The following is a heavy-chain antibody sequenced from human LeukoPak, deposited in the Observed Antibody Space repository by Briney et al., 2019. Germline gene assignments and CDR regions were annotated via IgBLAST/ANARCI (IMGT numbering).Heavy chain of an antibody. J-gene: IGHJ4*02. CDR1: AFSFSSYA. CDR2: INRNSGSI. V-gene: IGHV3-9*01. CDR3: AKDLGYDSSGSFDY. D-gene: IGHD3-22*01. Sequence: GGSLRLSCAASAFSFSSYAMDWVRQAPGKGLEWVSHINRNSGSIGYGDSVKGRFTISRDNAKNSLYLQMNSLRAEDTALYYCAKDLGYDSSGSFDYWGQGTLVTVSS.